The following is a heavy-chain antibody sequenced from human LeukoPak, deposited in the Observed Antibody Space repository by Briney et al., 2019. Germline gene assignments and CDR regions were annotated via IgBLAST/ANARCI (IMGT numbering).Heavy chain of an antibody. CDR2: LYHSGST. J-gene: IGHJ3*02. D-gene: IGHD3-22*01. V-gene: IGHV4-38-2*01. Sequence: PSQTLSLTCAVSTYSISSCYYWGWIRQHPGMGLEWIGSLYHSGSTYYNPSIKSRVNISVDTSKNQFSLKLSSVTAADTAVYYCASSAPHASYMIPHGAFDIWGQGTMVTVSS. CDR3: ASSAPHASYMIPHGAFDI. CDR1: TYSISSCYY.